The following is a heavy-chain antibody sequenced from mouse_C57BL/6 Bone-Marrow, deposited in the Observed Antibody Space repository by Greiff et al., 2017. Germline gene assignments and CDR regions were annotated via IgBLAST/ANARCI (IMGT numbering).Heavy chain of an antibody. CDR2: ISSGGSYT. CDR3: ARLLKDY. Sequence: EVKLVESGGDLVKSGGSLKLSCAASGFTFSSYGMSWVRQTPDKRLEWVATISSGGSYTYYPDSVKGRFTISRDNAKNTLYLQMSSLKSEDTAMYYCARLLKDYWGQGTSVTVSS. J-gene: IGHJ4*01. V-gene: IGHV5-6*02. CDR1: GFTFSSYG.